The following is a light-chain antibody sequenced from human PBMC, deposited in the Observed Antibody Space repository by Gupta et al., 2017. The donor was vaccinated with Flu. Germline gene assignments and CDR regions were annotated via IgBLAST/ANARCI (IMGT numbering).Light chain of an antibody. CDR3: QKRSNWPPFT. CDR2: DAS. J-gene: IGKJ3*01. V-gene: IGKV3-11*01. Sequence: EIVLTQSPATLSLSPGERATLSCRASQSVGNYLAWYQQKPGQAPRLLIYDASNRATGIPARFSGSGFGKDLTLTISSREQEDFAGYYCQKRSNWPPFTFGHGTKVDVK. CDR1: QSVGNY.